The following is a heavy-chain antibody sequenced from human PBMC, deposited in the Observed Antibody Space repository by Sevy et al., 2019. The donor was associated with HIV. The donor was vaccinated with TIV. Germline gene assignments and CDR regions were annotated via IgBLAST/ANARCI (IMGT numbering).Heavy chain of an antibody. CDR1: GGSIIGYY. D-gene: IGHD3-9*01. CDR2: IFYSGTT. Sequence: SETLSLTCTVSGGSIIGYYCSWIRQSPGKGLEWIGYIFYSGTTAYNPSLKSRVTISVDTSKNQFSLKLSSVTAADTAVYYCARHVAAPYFREGFDYWGQGTLVTVSS. CDR3: ARHVAAPYFREGFDY. J-gene: IGHJ4*02. V-gene: IGHV4-59*08.